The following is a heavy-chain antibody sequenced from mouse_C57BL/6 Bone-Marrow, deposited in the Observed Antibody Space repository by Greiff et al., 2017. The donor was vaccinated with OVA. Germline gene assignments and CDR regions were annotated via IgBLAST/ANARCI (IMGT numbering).Heavy chain of an antibody. D-gene: IGHD1-1*01. Sequence: VQLKESGAELVRPGASVKLSCTASGFNIQDDYMPWVKQRPEQGLEWIGWIDPENGDTEYASKFQGKATITADTSSNTAYLQLSSLTSEDTAVYYCTPYGSSYLYAMDYWGQGTSVTVSS. CDR1: GFNIQDDY. CDR3: TPYGSSYLYAMDY. CDR2: IDPENGDT. J-gene: IGHJ4*01. V-gene: IGHV14-4*01.